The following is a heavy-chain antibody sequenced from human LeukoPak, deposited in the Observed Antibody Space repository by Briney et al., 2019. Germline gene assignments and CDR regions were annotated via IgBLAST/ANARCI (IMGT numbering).Heavy chain of an antibody. D-gene: IGHD6-13*01. CDR3: ATDLLRIKDIAAAGTFDY. CDR2: INPNSGGT. V-gene: IGHV1-2*02. CDR1: GYTFTGYY. J-gene: IGHJ4*02. Sequence: ASVKVSCKASGYTFTGYYMHWVRQAPGQGLEWMGWINPNSGGTNYAQKFQGRVTMTEDTSTDTAYMELSSLRSEDTAVYYCATDLLRIKDIAAAGTFDYWGQGTLVTVSS.